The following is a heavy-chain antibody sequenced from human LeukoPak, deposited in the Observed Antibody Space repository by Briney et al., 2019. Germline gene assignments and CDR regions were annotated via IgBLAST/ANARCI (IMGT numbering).Heavy chain of an antibody. Sequence: PSETLSLTCAVYGGSFSGYYWSWIRQPPGKGLEWISHIRSSSSTRTTYYADSVKGRFTISRDDATNSLYLQMNSLRAEDTAVYYCARDAKSTTIFGEVPNETTYYYYYYMDVWGKGTTVTVSS. D-gene: IGHD3-3*01. CDR3: ARDAKSTTIFGEVPNETTYYYYYYMDV. V-gene: IGHV3-11*04. CDR1: GGSFSGYY. J-gene: IGHJ6*03. CDR2: IRSSSSTR.